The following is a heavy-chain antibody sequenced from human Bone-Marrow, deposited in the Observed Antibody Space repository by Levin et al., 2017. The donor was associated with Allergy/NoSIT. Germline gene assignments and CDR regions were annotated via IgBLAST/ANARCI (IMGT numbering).Heavy chain of an antibody. CDR2: TNEDGSIK. CDR1: GFTFSRYW. D-gene: IGHD5/OR15-5a*01. Sequence: GGSLRLSCAASGFTFSRYWMHWVRQAPGKGLEWVSRTNEDGSIKTYADSVKDRFSISRDNVKNTLYLHMNSLRAEDTAVYYCARDVLVADYYWGQGPLVTGSS. J-gene: IGHJ4*02. V-gene: IGHV3-74*01. CDR3: ARDVLVADYY.